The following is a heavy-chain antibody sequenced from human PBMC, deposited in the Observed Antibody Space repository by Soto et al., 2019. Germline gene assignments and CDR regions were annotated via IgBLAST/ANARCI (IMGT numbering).Heavy chain of an antibody. V-gene: IGHV3-30*18. Sequence: VGSLRLSCAASGFTFSSYGMHWVRQAPGKGLEWVAVISYDGSNKYYADSVKGRFTISRDNSKNTLYLQMNSLRAEDTAVYYCAKALRIVVVTAPFDYWGQGTLVTVSS. CDR3: AKALRIVVVTAPFDY. J-gene: IGHJ4*02. D-gene: IGHD2-21*02. CDR1: GFTFSSYG. CDR2: ISYDGSNK.